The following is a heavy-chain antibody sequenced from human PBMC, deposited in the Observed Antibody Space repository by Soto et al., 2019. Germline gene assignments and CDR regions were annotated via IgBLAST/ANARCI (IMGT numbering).Heavy chain of an antibody. CDR1: GGSIRGSSYY. CDR3: ARRPTYSYSSQYYFDY. V-gene: IGHV4-39*01. D-gene: IGHD6-13*01. J-gene: IGHJ4*02. Sequence: ASETLSLTCTVSGGSIRGSSYYWAWIRQPPGKGLEWIGNIYYSGSSNYNPSLKSRVTISVDTSKNQFSLRLSSVTAADTALYYCARRPTYSYSSQYYFDYWGQGALVTVSS. CDR2: IYYSGSS.